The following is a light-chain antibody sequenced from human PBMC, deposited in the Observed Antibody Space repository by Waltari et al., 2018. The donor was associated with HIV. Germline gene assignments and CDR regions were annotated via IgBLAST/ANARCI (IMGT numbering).Light chain of an antibody. Sequence: QSALTQPASVSGSPGQSIPISCTRSSNDVGGYNYVSWYQQHPGKAPRLMIYDVSTRPSGVSDRFSGSKSGDTASLTISGLQPEDEADYYCESYTSTSVWVFGGGTRLTVL. CDR2: DVS. CDR1: SNDVGGYNY. J-gene: IGLJ3*02. V-gene: IGLV2-14*03. CDR3: ESYTSTSVWV.